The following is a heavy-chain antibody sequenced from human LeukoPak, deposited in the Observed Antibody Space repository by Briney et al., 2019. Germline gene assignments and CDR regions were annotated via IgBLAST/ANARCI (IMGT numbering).Heavy chain of an antibody. Sequence: GGSLRLSCAASGFTFSSYGMHWVRQAPGKGLEWVAVIWYDGSNKYYEDSVKGRFTISRDTSTNTLYLQMNSLRVDDTAVYYCARDNYCSSTDCYNFDYWGQGTLVTVSS. CDR1: GFTFSSYG. CDR2: IWYDGSNK. V-gene: IGHV3-33*08. D-gene: IGHD2-2*02. J-gene: IGHJ4*02. CDR3: ARDNYCSSTDCYNFDY.